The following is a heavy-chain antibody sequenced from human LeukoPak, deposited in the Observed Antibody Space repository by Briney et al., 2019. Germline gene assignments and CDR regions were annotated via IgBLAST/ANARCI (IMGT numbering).Heavy chain of an antibody. Sequence: ASVKVSCKASGYTFTSYDINWVRQATGQGLEWMGWMNPNSGNTDYAHKFQGRVTMTRNTSISTAYMELSSLRSEGTAVYYCARGSGDSSGYYQKDYWGQGTLVTVSS. J-gene: IGHJ4*02. CDR2: MNPNSGNT. CDR3: ARGSGDSSGYYQKDY. CDR1: GYTFTSYD. D-gene: IGHD3-22*01. V-gene: IGHV1-8*01.